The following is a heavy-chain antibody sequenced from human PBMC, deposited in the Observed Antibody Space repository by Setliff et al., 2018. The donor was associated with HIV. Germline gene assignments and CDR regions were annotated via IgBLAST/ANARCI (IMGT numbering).Heavy chain of an antibody. J-gene: IGHJ3*02. V-gene: IGHV3-66*02. CDR1: GFTVSSNY. CDR3: ARERGDTAMVEGSAHDAFDI. D-gene: IGHD5-18*01. CDR2: IYSGGST. Sequence: PGGSLRLSCAASGFTVSSNYMSWVRQAPGKGLEWVSVIYSGGSTYYADSVKGRFTISRDNSKNTLYLQMNSLRAEDTAVYYCARERGDTAMVEGSAHDAFDIWGLGTMVTVSS.